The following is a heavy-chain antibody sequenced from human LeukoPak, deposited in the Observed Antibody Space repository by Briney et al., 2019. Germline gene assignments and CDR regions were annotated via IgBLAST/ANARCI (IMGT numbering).Heavy chain of an antibody. V-gene: IGHV4-39*07. Sequence: SETLSLTCTVSDGSISSSSYYWVWIRQPPGKGLEWIGEINHSGSTNYNPSLKSRVTISVDTSKNQSSLKLSSVTAADTAVYYCARVVRYFDWLLPPGDWFDPWGQGTLVTVSS. CDR3: ARVVRYFDWLLPPGDWFDP. CDR2: INHSGST. CDR1: DGSISSSSYY. D-gene: IGHD3-9*01. J-gene: IGHJ5*02.